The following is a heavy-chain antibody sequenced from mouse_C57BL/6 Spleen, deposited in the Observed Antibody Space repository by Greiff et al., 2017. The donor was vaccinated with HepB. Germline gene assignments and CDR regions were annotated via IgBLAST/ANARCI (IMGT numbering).Heavy chain of an antibody. Sequence: QVQLQQSGPELVKPGASVKISCKASGYSFTSYYIHWVKQRPGQGLEWIGWIYPGSGNTKYNEKFKGKATLTADTSSSTAYMQLSSLTSEDSAVYYCAKAVYYSPYYFDYWGQGTTLTVSS. CDR3: AKAVYYSPYYFDY. CDR2: IYPGSGNT. D-gene: IGHD2-12*01. CDR1: GYSFTSYY. V-gene: IGHV1-66*01. J-gene: IGHJ2*01.